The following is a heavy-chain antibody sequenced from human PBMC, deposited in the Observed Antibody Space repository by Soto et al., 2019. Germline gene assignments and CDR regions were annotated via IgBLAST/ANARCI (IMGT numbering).Heavy chain of an antibody. CDR2: IWHDGKNK. CDR3: ATIFGVVYDAFDI. V-gene: IGHV3-33*01. CDR1: GFTFSSFG. J-gene: IGHJ3*02. Sequence: GGSLRLSCAASGFTFSSFGMHWVRQVPGKGLEWVAVIWHDGKNKYYADSAKGLFTISRDNSKNTLYLQMNSLRAEDTAVYYCATIFGVVYDAFDIWGQGTMVTVSS. D-gene: IGHD3-3*01.